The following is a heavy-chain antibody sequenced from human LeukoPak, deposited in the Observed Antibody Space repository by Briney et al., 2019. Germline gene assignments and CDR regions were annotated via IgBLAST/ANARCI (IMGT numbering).Heavy chain of an antibody. CDR3: ASSEDSGGSRHYYYYGMDV. CDR1: GFTFSSYA. V-gene: IGHV3-30*02. CDR2: IRYDGSNK. Sequence: GGSLRLSCAASGFTFSSYAMSWVRQAPGKGLEWVAFIRYDGSNKYYADSVKGRFTISRDNSKNTLYLQMNSLRADDTSVYYCASSEDSGGSRHYYYYGMDVWGQGTTVTVSS. D-gene: IGHD2-15*01. J-gene: IGHJ6*02.